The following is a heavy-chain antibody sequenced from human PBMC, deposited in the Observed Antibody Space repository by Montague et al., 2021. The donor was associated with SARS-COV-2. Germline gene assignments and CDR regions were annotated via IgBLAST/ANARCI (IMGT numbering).Heavy chain of an antibody. V-gene: IGHV2-70*01. CDR3: ARIFDNSWPTFDY. Sequence: PALVKPTQTPTLTCTFSGFSLSTSGMCVSWIRQPPGKALGWLALIDWDDDKYYSTSLKTRLTISKDTSKNQVVLTMTNMDPVDTATYYCARIFDNSWPTFDYWGQGTLVTVSS. CDR1: GFSLSTSGMC. J-gene: IGHJ4*02. D-gene: IGHD6-13*01. CDR2: IDWDDDK.